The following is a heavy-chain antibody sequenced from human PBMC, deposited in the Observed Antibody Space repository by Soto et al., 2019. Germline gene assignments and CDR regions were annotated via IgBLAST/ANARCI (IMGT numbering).Heavy chain of an antibody. J-gene: IGHJ4*02. Sequence: SETLSLTCNVSGGSISSYYWSWIRQPPGKGLEWIGYIYYSGSTNYNPSLKSRVTISVDTSKNQFSLKLSSVTAADTAVYYCARLGWLQSIIDYWGQGTLVTVSS. D-gene: IGHD5-12*01. CDR3: ARLGWLQSIIDY. CDR2: IYYSGST. V-gene: IGHV4-59*01. CDR1: GGSISSYY.